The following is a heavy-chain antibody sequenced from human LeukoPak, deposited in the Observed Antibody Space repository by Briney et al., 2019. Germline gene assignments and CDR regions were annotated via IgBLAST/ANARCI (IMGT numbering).Heavy chain of an antibody. V-gene: IGHV3-9*01. J-gene: IGHJ4*02. CDR1: GFTFDDYA. D-gene: IGHD3-22*01. Sequence: GGSLRLSCAASGFTFDDYAMHWVRQAPGKGPEWVAGINWNSGSIGYADSVKGRFTISRDNAKNYLYLHLNSLRAEDTALYYCAKDKEDSRGYYYVFDFWGQGTLVTVSS. CDR2: INWNSGSI. CDR3: AKDKEDSRGYYYVFDF.